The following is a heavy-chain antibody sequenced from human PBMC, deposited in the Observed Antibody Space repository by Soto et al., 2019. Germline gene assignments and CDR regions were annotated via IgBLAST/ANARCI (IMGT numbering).Heavy chain of an antibody. V-gene: IGHV4-61*01. CDR2: IYNSGST. CDR3: ARGYRTSWYWFDR. Sequence: QAQLQESGPGPVKPSETLSLTCTVSGGSVSGGTHYWSWIRQPPGKGLEWIGYIYNSGSTNYNPSRKSRVTISVDTSKNQFSLKLSSVTAADTAVYYCARGYRTSWYWFDRWGRGTLVTVSS. D-gene: IGHD6-13*01. CDR1: GGSVSGGTHY. J-gene: IGHJ2*01.